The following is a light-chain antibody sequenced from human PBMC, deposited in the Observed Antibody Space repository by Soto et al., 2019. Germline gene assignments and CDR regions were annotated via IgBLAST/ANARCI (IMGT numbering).Light chain of an antibody. CDR3: CSYAGSNTYV. J-gene: IGLJ1*01. CDR2: EAT. CDR1: SSDVGSFNL. V-gene: IGLV2-23*01. Sequence: QSALTQPASVSGSPGQSITISCTGTSSDVGSFNLVSWYQQHPGKAPKVMIYEATKRPSGVSNRFSGSKSGNTASLTISGLQAEDEADYYCCSYAGSNTYVFGTGTKVTVL.